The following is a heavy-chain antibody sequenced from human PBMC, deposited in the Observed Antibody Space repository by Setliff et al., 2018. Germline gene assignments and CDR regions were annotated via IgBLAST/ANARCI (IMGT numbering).Heavy chain of an antibody. CDR2: ISFGSNYI. CDR1: GFTFNNYA. Sequence: GGSLRLSCVAPGFTFNNYAMSWVRQAPGKGLEWVAFISFGSNYIFYADSVKGRFTISRDNAKNSLYLQMNSLRAEDTAVYYCVRDWYTSGWYEVDNWGQGTLVTVSS. CDR3: VRDWYTSGWYEVDN. V-gene: IGHV3-21*01. D-gene: IGHD6-19*01. J-gene: IGHJ4*02.